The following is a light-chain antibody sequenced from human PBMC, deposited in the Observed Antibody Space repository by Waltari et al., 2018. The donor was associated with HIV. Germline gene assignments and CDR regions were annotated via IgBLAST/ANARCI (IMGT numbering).Light chain of an antibody. Sequence: QSALTQPPSASGSPGPSVTISCTGTSSDVGGYNYVSWYQQHPGKAPKLMIYEVSKRPSGVPDRFSGSKSGNTASLTVSGLQAEDEADYYCSSYAGSNPLFGGGTKLTVL. CDR3: SSYAGSNPL. V-gene: IGLV2-8*01. CDR1: SSDVGGYNY. J-gene: IGLJ2*01. CDR2: EVS.